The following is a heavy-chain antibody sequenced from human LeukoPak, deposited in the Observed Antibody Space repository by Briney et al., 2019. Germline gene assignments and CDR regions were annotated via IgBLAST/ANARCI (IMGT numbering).Heavy chain of an antibody. CDR2: IYTSGST. J-gene: IGHJ4*02. Sequence: SETLSLTCTVSGGSISSYYWSWIRQPAGKGLEWIGRIYTSGSTNYNPSLKSRVTMSVDTSKNQFSLKLSSVTAADTAVYYCATGLAAAGTGDFDYWGQGTLVTLSS. V-gene: IGHV4-4*07. CDR1: GGSISSYY. CDR3: ATGLAAAGTGDFDY. D-gene: IGHD6-13*01.